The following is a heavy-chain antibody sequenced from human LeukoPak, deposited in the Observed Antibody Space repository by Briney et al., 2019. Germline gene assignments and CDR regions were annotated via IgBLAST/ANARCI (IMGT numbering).Heavy chain of an antibody. V-gene: IGHV1-46*01. J-gene: IGHJ2*01. D-gene: IGHD2-2*01. CDR2: INPSGGST. CDR1: GYTFTSYY. CDR3: ARTPIVVVPAAIGYFDL. Sequence: ASVEVSCKASGYTFTSYYMHWVRQAPGQGLEWMGIINPSGGSTSYAQKFQGRVTMTTDTSTSTAYMELRSLRSDDTAVYYCARTPIVVVPAAIGYFDLWGRGTLVTVSS.